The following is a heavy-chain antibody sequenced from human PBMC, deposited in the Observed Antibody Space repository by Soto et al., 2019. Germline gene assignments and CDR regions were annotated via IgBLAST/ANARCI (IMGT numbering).Heavy chain of an antibody. Sequence: KPSETLSLTCTVSGGSISSGDYYWSWIRQPPGKGLEWIGYIYYSGSTYYNPSLKSRVTISVDTSKNQFSLKLSSVTAADTAVYFCARSVAVPGAHIDYWGQGTQVTVSS. D-gene: IGHD6-19*01. CDR2: IYYSGST. CDR3: ARSVAVPGAHIDY. V-gene: IGHV4-30-4*01. J-gene: IGHJ4*02. CDR1: GGSISSGDYY.